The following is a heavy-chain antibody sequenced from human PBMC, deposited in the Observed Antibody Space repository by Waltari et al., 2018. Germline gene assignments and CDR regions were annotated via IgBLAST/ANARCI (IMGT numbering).Heavy chain of an antibody. CDR1: GLTFITYW. V-gene: IGHV3-7*01. J-gene: IGHJ4*02. CDR3: TTLARGESGDY. D-gene: IGHD3-10*01. CDR2: INPDGSQK. Sequence: EVQLVESGGGLVQPGGSVRLSCAASGLTFITYWMKWIRQAPGKGLEWVANINPDGSQKFYVDSVKGRFIVSRDNAQNSLYLQMNNLRAEDTAVYYCTTLARGESGDYWGQGTLVTVSS.